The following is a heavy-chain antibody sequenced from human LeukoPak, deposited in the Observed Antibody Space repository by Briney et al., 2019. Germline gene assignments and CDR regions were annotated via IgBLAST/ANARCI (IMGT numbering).Heavy chain of an antibody. V-gene: IGHV4-34*01. D-gene: IGHD5-18*01. J-gene: IGHJ4*02. CDR3: ARDPLWLPWKVFDY. CDR1: GGSFSGYY. CDR2: INHSGST. Sequence: PSETLSLTCAVYGGSFSGYYWSWIRQPPGKGLEWIGEINHSGSTNYNPSLKSRVTISVDTSKNQFSLKLSSVTAADTAVYYCARDPLWLPWKVFDYWGQGTLVTVSS.